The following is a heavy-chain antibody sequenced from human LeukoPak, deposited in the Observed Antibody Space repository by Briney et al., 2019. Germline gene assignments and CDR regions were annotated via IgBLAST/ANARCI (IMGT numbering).Heavy chain of an antibody. Sequence: GGSLRLSCAASGFTFTSYSMNWVRQAPGKGLEWVSTISGGGGSTYYADSVKGRFTISRDNSKNTLYLQMNSLRAEDTAVYYCARDSGRDGYIHFDYWGQGTLVTVSS. CDR3: ARDSGRDGYIHFDY. D-gene: IGHD5-24*01. V-gene: IGHV3-23*01. CDR2: ISGGGGST. CDR1: GFTFTSYS. J-gene: IGHJ4*02.